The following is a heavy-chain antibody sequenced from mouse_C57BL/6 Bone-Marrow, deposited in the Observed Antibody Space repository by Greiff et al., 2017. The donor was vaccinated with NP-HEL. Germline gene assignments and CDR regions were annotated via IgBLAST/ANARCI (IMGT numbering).Heavy chain of an antibody. J-gene: IGHJ3*01. D-gene: IGHD1-1*01. CDR2: VYPRSGNP. V-gene: IGHV1-81*01. CDR1: GYTFTSYG. CDR3: ARLFITTVEAWFAY. Sequence: QVQLQQSGAELARPGASVKLSCKASGYTFTSYGISWVKQRTGQGLEWIGEVYPRSGNPYYNEKFKGKGPLTADKSSSTAYMALRSLTSEDSAVYFCARLFITTVEAWFAYWGQGTLVTVSA.